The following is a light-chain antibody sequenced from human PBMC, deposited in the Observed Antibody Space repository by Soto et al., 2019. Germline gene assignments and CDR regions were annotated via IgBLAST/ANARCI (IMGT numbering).Light chain of an antibody. CDR1: QSISSW. CDR3: QHYNIYSET. V-gene: IGKV1-5*03. CDR2: KAS. J-gene: IGKJ1*01. Sequence: DLPMTQSPSTLSASVGDRVTITCRASQSISSWLAWYQQKPGKAPKILIYKASILESGVPSRFSGSGSGTEFTLTISSLQPDDFATYYCQHYNIYSETFGQGTKVEVK.